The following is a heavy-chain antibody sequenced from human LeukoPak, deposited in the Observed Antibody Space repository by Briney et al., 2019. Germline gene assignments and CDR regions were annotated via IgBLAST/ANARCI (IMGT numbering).Heavy chain of an antibody. Sequence: PGGSLRLSCAASGFTVSRNYMNWVRQAPGKGLEWVSGINWNGGSTGYADSVKGRFTISRDNAKNSLYLQMNSLRAEDTALYYCAREMGSSGWFGFDYWGQGTLVTVSS. CDR2: INWNGGST. CDR3: AREMGSSGWFGFDY. J-gene: IGHJ4*02. D-gene: IGHD6-19*01. CDR1: GFTVSRNY. V-gene: IGHV3-20*04.